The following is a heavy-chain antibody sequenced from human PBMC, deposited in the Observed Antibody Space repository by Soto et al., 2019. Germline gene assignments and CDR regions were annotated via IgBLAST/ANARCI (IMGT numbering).Heavy chain of an antibody. CDR1: GGSISSGGYS. CDR2: IYHSGST. Sequence: QLQLQESGSGLVKPSQTLSITCAVSGGSISSGGYSWSWIRQPPGKGLEWIGYIYHSGSTYSNPSLSSRVPMSVDWSKDQFSLKLSSVTAADTAVYYCAAGAIFGVVPLDYWGQGTLVTVSS. D-gene: IGHD3-3*01. CDR3: AAGAIFGVVPLDY. V-gene: IGHV4-30-2*01. J-gene: IGHJ4*02.